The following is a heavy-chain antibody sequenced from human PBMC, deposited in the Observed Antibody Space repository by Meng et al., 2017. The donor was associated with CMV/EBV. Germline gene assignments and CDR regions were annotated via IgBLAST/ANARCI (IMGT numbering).Heavy chain of an antibody. CDR2: ISSSSSYI. CDR1: GFTFSSYS. J-gene: IGHJ4*02. D-gene: IGHD6-13*01. Sequence: GESLKISCAASGFTFSSYSMNWVRQAPGKGLEWVSSISSSSSYIYYADSVKGRFTISRDNAKNSLYLRMNSLRAEDTAVYYCAYKTYRVDSSSWGPFDYWGQGTLVTVSS. V-gene: IGHV3-21*01. CDR3: AYKTYRVDSSSWGPFDY.